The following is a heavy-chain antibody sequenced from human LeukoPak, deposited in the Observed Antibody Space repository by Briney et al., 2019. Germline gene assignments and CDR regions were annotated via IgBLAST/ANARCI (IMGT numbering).Heavy chain of an antibody. Sequence: ASVKASCKASGYTFTSYDISWVRQATGQGPEWMGWMNPNSGNTGYAQKFQGRVTMTRNTSISTAYMELSSLRSEDTAVYYCARGGYDSSGYYGYYFDYWGQGTLVTVSS. V-gene: IGHV1-8*01. CDR3: ARGGYDSSGYYGYYFDY. CDR1: GYTFTSYD. D-gene: IGHD3-22*01. CDR2: MNPNSGNT. J-gene: IGHJ4*02.